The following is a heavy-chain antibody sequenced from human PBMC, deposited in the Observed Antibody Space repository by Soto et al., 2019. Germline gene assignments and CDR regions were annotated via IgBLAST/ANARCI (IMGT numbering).Heavy chain of an antibody. J-gene: IGHJ4*02. CDR2: ISGSGGST. V-gene: IGHV3-23*01. Sequence: EVQLLESGGGLVQPGGSLRLSCAASGFTFSSYAMSWVRQAPGKGLEWVSAISGSGGSTYYADSVKGRFTISRDNSKNTLYLQMNSLRAEDTAVYYCASAAGMRGYYFDYWGQETLVTVSS. D-gene: IGHD6-13*01. CDR1: GFTFSSYA. CDR3: ASAAGMRGYYFDY.